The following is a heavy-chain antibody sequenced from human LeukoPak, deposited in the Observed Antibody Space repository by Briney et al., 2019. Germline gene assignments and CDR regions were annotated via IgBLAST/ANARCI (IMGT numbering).Heavy chain of an antibody. Sequence: GGSLRLSCAASGFTFSNNGMHWVRQAPGKGLEWVAVIRYDGSDKYYADSVKGRFTISKDNSKNSLYLQMNNLRAEDTAVYYCANQRRDSSSPPFRFHFDYWGQGTLVTVSS. CDR3: ANQRRDSSSPPFRFHFDY. CDR2: IRYDGSDK. D-gene: IGHD6-6*01. J-gene: IGHJ4*02. CDR1: GFTFSNNG. V-gene: IGHV3-30*02.